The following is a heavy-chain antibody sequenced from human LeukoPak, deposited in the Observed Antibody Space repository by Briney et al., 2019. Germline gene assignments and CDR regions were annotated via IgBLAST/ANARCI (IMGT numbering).Heavy chain of an antibody. V-gene: IGHV3-30*02. Sequence: PGGSLRPSCAPSGFTFSTSAMHWVRQAPGKGLEWVSFIQYDGSRKNYVDSVKGRFTISRDNSKNTLYLQMFSLRPEDTAVYFCAKDLILWGQGTVVTVSS. CDR1: GFTFSTSA. CDR2: IQYDGSRK. J-gene: IGHJ3*01. CDR3: AKDLIL.